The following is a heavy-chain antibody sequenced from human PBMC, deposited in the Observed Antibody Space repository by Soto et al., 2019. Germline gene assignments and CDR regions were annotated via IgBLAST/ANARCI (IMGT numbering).Heavy chain of an antibody. CDR1: GYPFSNYG. CDR3: ARERGGYTYGDY. V-gene: IGHV1-18*01. CDR2: VNIDKGNT. J-gene: IGHJ4*02. D-gene: IGHD5-18*01. Sequence: QVQLVQSGPEVKKPGASVRVSCKPSGYPFSNYGISWMRQAPGQGLEWMGWVNIDKGNTKYAQKFQDRVTMTTDTSTSTVYLEPRSLRSDDTALYYCARERGGYTYGDYWGQGTLVNVSS.